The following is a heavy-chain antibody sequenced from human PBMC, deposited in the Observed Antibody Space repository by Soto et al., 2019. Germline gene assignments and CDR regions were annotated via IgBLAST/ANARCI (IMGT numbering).Heavy chain of an antibody. CDR2: INPNSGGT. CDR1: GYTFTGYY. D-gene: IGHD3-22*01. Sequence: GASVKVSCKASGYTFTGYYMHWVRQAPGQGLEWTGWINPNSGGTNYAQKFQGWVTMTRDTSISTAYMELSRLRSDDTAVYYCARDTILTYYYDSSGYYEGGYYYYGMDVWGQGTTVTVSS. V-gene: IGHV1-2*04. J-gene: IGHJ6*02. CDR3: ARDTILTYYYDSSGYYEGGYYYYGMDV.